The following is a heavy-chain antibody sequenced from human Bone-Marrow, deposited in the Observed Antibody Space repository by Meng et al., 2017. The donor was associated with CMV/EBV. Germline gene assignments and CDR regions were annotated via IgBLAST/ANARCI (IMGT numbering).Heavy chain of an antibody. V-gene: IGHV3-66*02. CDR3: ARIAAVAGTRGAFDI. D-gene: IGHD6-19*01. CDR1: GFTVSSNY. Sequence: ETLSLTCAASGFTVSSNYMSWVRQAPGKGLEWVSVIYSGGSTYYADSVKGRFTISRDNSKNTLYLQMNSLRAEDTAVYYCARIAAVAGTRGAFDIWGQGTMVTVSS. J-gene: IGHJ3*02. CDR2: IYSGGST.